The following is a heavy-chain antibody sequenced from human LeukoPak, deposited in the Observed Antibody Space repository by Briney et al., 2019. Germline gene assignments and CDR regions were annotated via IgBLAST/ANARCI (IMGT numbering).Heavy chain of an antibody. CDR3: ARAFSIAAAAPGGY. Sequence: GGSLRLSWAASGFTFSSYRMNWVRQAPGKGLEWVSSISSISSYIYYADSVKGRFTISRDNAKNSLYLQMNSLRAEDTAVYYCARAFSIAAAAPGGYWGQGTLVTVSS. CDR2: ISSISSYI. CDR1: GFTFSSYR. J-gene: IGHJ4*02. D-gene: IGHD6-13*01. V-gene: IGHV3-21*01.